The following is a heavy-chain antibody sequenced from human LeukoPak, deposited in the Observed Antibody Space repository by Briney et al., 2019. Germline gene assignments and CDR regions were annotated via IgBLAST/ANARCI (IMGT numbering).Heavy chain of an antibody. V-gene: IGHV3-23*01. CDR2: ISGSGGST. CDR3: AKDVGKWESLHFFDY. D-gene: IGHD1-26*01. J-gene: IGHJ4*02. CDR1: GFTFRSYA. Sequence: GGSLRLSCAASGFTFRSYAMSWVRQAPGKGLEWVSGISGSGGSTYYADSVKGRFTISRDTSKNTLFLQMNSLRAEDTAVYYCAKDVGKWESLHFFDYWGQGTLVTVSS.